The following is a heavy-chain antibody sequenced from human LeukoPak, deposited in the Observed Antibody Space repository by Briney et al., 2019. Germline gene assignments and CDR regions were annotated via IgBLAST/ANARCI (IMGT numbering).Heavy chain of an antibody. CDR2: ISYDGSNK. CDR3: ARDLYSSGLEYFQH. CDR1: GFTLSSYA. D-gene: IGHD6-19*01. Sequence: PGGSLRLSCAASGFTLSSYAMHWVRQAPGKGLEWVAVISYDGSNKYYADSVKGRFTISRDNSKNTLYLQMNSLRAEDTAVYYCARDLYSSGLEYFQHWGQGTLVTVSS. J-gene: IGHJ1*01. V-gene: IGHV3-30-3*01.